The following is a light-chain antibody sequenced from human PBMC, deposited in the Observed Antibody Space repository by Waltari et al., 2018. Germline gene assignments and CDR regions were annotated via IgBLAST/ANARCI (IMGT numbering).Light chain of an antibody. V-gene: IGLV2-14*03. CDR3: SSYTSTSTLV. J-gene: IGLJ1*01. CDR2: AVS. Sequence: QSALTQPASVSGSPGQSITISCTGTSSDVGGYDYVSWYQRPPCQAPHLLILAVSYRPPGVSPRFSDSKSGNTASLTISGLQAEDEADYSCSSYTSTSTLVFGSGTKVTVL. CDR1: SSDVGGYDY.